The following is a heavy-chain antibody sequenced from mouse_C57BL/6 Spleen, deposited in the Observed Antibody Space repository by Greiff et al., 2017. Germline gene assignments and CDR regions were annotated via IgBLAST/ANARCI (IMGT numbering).Heavy chain of an antibody. Sequence: VQLQQSGPGLVQPSPCLSISCTVSGFSFTSYGVHWVRQSPGKGLEWLGVICRGGSTDDNAAFISRQSISKDNSKCQVFFKTNSLQATDTAIDYCARNPSMTTVYAMYYWGQGTSVTVSS. CDR1: GFSFTSYG. CDR3: ARNPSMTTVYAMYY. V-gene: IGHV2-2*02. D-gene: IGHD1-1*01. J-gene: IGHJ4*01. CDR2: ICRGGST.